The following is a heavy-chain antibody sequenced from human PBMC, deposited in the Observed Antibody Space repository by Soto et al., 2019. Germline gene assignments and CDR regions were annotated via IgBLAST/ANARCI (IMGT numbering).Heavy chain of an antibody. CDR2: IDTSGNT. CDR3: ARDDNGDNGRAFDP. Sequence: SEALSLTCTVSGGSISNYYWSWVRQPARKGLGWIARIDTSGNTNYNPSLKGRVTRSVDISKNQFSLKLSSVAAADTAVYYCARDDNGDNGRAFDPWGQGTLVTVSS. D-gene: IGHD4-17*01. V-gene: IGHV4-4*07. CDR1: GGSISNYY. J-gene: IGHJ5*02.